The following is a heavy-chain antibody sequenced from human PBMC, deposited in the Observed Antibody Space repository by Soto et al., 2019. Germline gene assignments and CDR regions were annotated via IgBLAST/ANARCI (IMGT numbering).Heavy chain of an antibody. CDR3: ARDYSRRYYYMDV. Sequence: SGGSLRLSCAASGFTFSSYWMSWVRQAPGKGLEWVANIKQDGSEKYYVDSVKGRFTISRDNAKNSLYLQMNSLRAEDTAVYYCARDYSRRYYYMDVWGKGTTVTVSS. J-gene: IGHJ6*03. CDR2: IKQDGSEK. D-gene: IGHD5-18*01. V-gene: IGHV3-7*01. CDR1: GFTFSSYW.